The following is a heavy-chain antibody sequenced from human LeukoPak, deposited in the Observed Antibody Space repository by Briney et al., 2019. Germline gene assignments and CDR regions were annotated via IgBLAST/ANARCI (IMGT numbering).Heavy chain of an antibody. D-gene: IGHD2-15*01. V-gene: IGHV3-21*01. J-gene: IGHJ4*02. Sequence: GGSLRLSCAASGFTFSSYSMNWVRQAPGKGLEWVSSISSSSSYIYYADSVKGRFTISRDNAKNSLYLQMNSQRAEDTAVYYCARDPGYCSGGSCTISYWGQGTLVTVSS. CDR2: ISSSSSYI. CDR1: GFTFSSYS. CDR3: ARDPGYCSGGSCTISY.